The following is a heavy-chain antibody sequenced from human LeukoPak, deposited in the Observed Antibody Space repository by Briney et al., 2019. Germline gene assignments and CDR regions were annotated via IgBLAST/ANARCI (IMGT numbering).Heavy chain of an antibody. Sequence: SETLSLTCTVSGGSISSYYWSWIRQPPGKGLEWIGYIYYSGSTNYNPSLMGRVTISVDTSKNQFSLKLSSVTAADTAVYYCARVNRYCGGDCYSAPYYFDYWGQGTLVTVSS. D-gene: IGHD2-21*02. CDR3: ARVNRYCGGDCYSAPYYFDY. V-gene: IGHV4-59*01. CDR1: GGSISSYY. CDR2: IYYSGST. J-gene: IGHJ4*02.